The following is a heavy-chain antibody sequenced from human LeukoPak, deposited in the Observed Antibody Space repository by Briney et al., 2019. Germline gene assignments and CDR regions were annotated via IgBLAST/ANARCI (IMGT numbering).Heavy chain of an antibody. CDR3: ARSGVGLVGAAYLDY. V-gene: IGHV3-33*01. J-gene: IGHJ4*02. CDR1: GFTFSSYG. Sequence: GGSLRLSCAASGFTFSSYGMHWVRQAPGKGLEWVAVIWYDGSNKYYADSVKGRFTISRDNSKNTLTLQMNSLRAEDTAVYYCARSGVGLVGAAYLDYWGQGILVTVSS. CDR2: IWYDGSNK. D-gene: IGHD1-26*01.